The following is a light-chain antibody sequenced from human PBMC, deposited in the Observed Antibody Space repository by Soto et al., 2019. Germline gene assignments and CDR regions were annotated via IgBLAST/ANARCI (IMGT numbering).Light chain of an antibody. J-gene: IGLJ2*01. CDR1: SSDPGGYNY. CDR3: CSYAGSYTLV. CDR2: DVS. Sequence: QSALTQPRSVSGSRGQSVTISCTGTSSDPGGYNYVSWYQQHPGKAPKLMIYDVSKRPSGVPDRFSGSKSGNTASLTISGLQAEDEADYHCCSYAGSYTLVFGGGTKLTVL. V-gene: IGLV2-11*01.